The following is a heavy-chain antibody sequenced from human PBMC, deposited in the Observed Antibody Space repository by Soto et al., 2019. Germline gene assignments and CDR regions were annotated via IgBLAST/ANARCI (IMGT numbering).Heavy chain of an antibody. Sequence: SVKVSCKASGGTFSSYTISWVRQAPGQGLEWMGRIIPILGIANYAQKFQGRVTITADKSTSTAYMELSSLRSEGTAVYYCARDSGLDSNLYYDFWSGYQQPHYYMDVWGKGTTVTVSS. CDR2: IIPILGIA. D-gene: IGHD3-3*01. J-gene: IGHJ6*03. CDR1: GGTFSSYT. V-gene: IGHV1-69*04. CDR3: ARDSGLDSNLYYDFWSGYQQPHYYMDV.